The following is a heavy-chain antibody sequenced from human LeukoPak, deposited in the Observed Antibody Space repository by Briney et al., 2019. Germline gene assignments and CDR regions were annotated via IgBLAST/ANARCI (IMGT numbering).Heavy chain of an antibody. V-gene: IGHV5-51*01. Sequence: GESLKISCKGSGYSFTSYWIGWVRQMPGKGLEWMGIIYPGDSDTRYSPSFQGQVTISADKSISTAYLQWSSLKASDTAMYYCARHIAVWSLGELSSYYFDYWGQGTLVTVSS. CDR2: IYPGDSDT. J-gene: IGHJ4*02. CDR3: ARHIAVWSLGELSSYYFDY. CDR1: GYSFTSYW. D-gene: IGHD3-16*02.